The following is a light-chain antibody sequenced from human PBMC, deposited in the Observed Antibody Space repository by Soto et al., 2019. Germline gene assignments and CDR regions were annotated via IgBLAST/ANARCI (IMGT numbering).Light chain of an antibody. V-gene: IGKV3-20*01. Sequence: EIVLTQSPATLSLSPGERATLSCRASQSLSSNFLAWYQQKPGQPPRLLIYDSSTRATGFPDRFSGSGSGTDFTLTIIRLEPEDFAVYYCQQYNSESTFGQGTKLGIK. CDR3: QQYNSEST. CDR2: DSS. CDR1: QSLSSNF. J-gene: IGKJ2*01.